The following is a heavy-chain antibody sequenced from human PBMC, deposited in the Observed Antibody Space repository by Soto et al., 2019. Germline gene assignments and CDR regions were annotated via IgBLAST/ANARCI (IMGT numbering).Heavy chain of an antibody. CDR2: IYYSGST. Sequence: PSETLSLTCTVSGGSISSGGYYWSWIRQHPGKGLEWIGYIYYSGSTYYNPSLKSRVTISVDTSKNQFSLKLSSVTAADTAVYYCARENYYDSSGYYYGWNWFDPWGQGTLVTVSS. J-gene: IGHJ5*02. V-gene: IGHV4-31*03. D-gene: IGHD3-22*01. CDR1: GGSISSGGYY. CDR3: ARENYYDSSGYYYGWNWFDP.